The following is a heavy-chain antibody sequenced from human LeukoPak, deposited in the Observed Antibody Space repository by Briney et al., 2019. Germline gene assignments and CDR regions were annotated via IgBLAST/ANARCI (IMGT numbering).Heavy chain of an antibody. CDR1: GSTFSSSG. D-gene: IGHD7-27*01. CDR3: VRDGAHWDLDY. V-gene: IGHV3-30*19. Sequence: GGSLRLSCAASGSTFSSSGMHWVRQAPGKGLEWVAFIKYDGGDEYNADSVKGRFIVSRDNSKNTVRLEMNSLRPEDTAMYYCVRDGAHWDLDYWGQGTLVTVSS. J-gene: IGHJ4*02. CDR2: IKYDGGDE.